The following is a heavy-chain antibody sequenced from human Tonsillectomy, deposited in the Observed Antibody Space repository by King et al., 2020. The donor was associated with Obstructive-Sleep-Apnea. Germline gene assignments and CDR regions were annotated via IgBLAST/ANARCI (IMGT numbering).Heavy chain of an antibody. CDR3: ARHERDDSSGYYYLYYFDY. CDR1: GGSISSYY. CDR2: IYYSWST. Sequence: VQLQESGPGLVKPSETLSLTCTVSGGSISSYYWSWIRQPPGKGLEWIGYIYYSWSTNYNPSLKSRVTISVDTSKNQFSLKLSSVTAADTAVYYCARHERDDSSGYYYLYYFDYWGQGTLVTVSS. V-gene: IGHV4-59*08. D-gene: IGHD3-22*01. J-gene: IGHJ4*02.